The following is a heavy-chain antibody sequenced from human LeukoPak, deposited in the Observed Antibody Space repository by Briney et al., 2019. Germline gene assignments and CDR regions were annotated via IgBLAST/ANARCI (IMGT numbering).Heavy chain of an antibody. CDR3: ARDGYSFGHDFDY. Sequence: GGSLRLSCAASGFTFSSYWMHWVRHTPGEGLVWVSRIKSDGSSTSYADSVKGRFTISRDNAKNTLYLQMNSLRAEDTAVYYCARDGYSFGHDFDYWGQGTLVTVSS. CDR1: GFTFSSYW. D-gene: IGHD5-18*01. J-gene: IGHJ4*02. CDR2: IKSDGSST. V-gene: IGHV3-74*01.